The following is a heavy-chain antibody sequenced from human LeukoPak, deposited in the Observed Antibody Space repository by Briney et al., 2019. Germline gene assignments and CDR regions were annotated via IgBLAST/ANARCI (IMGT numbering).Heavy chain of an antibody. D-gene: IGHD3-22*01. CDR2: ISYDGSNE. J-gene: IGHJ4*02. CDR1: GFTFSSYS. CDR3: ARDPEGDYDSSAYYDSGYFDY. Sequence: GGSLRLSCAASGFTFSSYSMNWVRQAPGKGLEWVAVISYDGSNEYYADSVKGRFTISRDNSKNTLYLQMNSLRVEDTAVYYCARDPEGDYDSSAYYDSGYFDYWGQGALVTVSS. V-gene: IGHV3-30*03.